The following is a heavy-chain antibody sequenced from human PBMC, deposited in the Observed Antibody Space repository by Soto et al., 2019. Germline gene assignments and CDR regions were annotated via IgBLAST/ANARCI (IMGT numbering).Heavy chain of an antibody. Sequence: QVQLVQSGAEVKKPGSSVKVSCKASGGTFSSYAISWVRQAPGQGLEWIGGIIPIFGTANCAEKFQGRVTITAEESTTTAYVGLGSLRSEDTAVYYCASSGYDYRYYYYGMDVWGQVTTVTVSS. D-gene: IGHD5-12*01. V-gene: IGHV1-69*01. J-gene: IGHJ6*02. CDR3: ASSGYDYRYYYYGMDV. CDR2: IIPIFGTA. CDR1: GGTFSSYA.